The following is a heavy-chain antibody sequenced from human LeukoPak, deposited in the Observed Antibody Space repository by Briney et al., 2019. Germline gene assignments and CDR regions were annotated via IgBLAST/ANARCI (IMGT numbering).Heavy chain of an antibody. CDR1: GYKFTSYW. Sequence: GESLKISCKGSGYKFTSYWIAWVRQMPGKGLEWMGIIYPGDSDTRYSPSFQGQVTISADKSISTAYLQWSSLKASDTAMYYFARQDLAARPPEGYWGQGTLVTVSS. CDR2: IYPGDSDT. CDR3: ARQDLAARPPEGY. J-gene: IGHJ4*02. D-gene: IGHD6-6*01. V-gene: IGHV5-51*01.